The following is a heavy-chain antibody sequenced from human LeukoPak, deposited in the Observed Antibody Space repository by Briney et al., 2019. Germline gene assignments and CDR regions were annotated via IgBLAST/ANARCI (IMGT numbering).Heavy chain of an antibody. CDR3: VKEGVEYSYSYGDY. CDR2: ISYDGGDK. V-gene: IGHV3-30*18. Sequence: GGSLRLSCAASGFSFNNYAMYWVRQAPGKGLEWVALISYDGGDKYYAESMKGRITISRDNAENTLYLQMNNLRPDDTAFYFCVKEGVEYSYSYGDYWGQGTLVIVSS. CDR1: GFSFNNYA. J-gene: IGHJ4*02. D-gene: IGHD3-16*01.